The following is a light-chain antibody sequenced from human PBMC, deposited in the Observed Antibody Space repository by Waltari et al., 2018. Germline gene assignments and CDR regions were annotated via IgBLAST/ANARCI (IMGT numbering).Light chain of an antibody. Sequence: AIQLTQYPSSLSASVGDTVTITCHASQYINSWLAWYQQKPGKAPKPLIFASSSLQRGVPSRCGGRGSGTHYTLTIMSLHPEDFSTYFCQQYDDLPDSFGHWTKVEI. V-gene: IGKV1D-13*01. CDR3: QQYDDLPDS. J-gene: IGKJ2*03. CDR2: ASS. CDR1: QYINSW.